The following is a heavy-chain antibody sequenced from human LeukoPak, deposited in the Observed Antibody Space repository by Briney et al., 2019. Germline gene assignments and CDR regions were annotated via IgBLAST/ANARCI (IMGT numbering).Heavy chain of an antibody. D-gene: IGHD2-2*01. CDR1: GYTFTGYY. V-gene: IGHV1-2*02. J-gene: IGHJ6*03. CDR2: INPNSGGT. CDR3: ARGPAPDYCSSTSCYYYYYYYMDV. Sequence: ASVKVSCKASGYTFTGYYMHWVRQAPGQGLEWMGWINPNSGGTNYAQKFQGRVTMTRDTSISTAYMELSRLRSDDTAVYYCARGPAPDYCSSTSCYYYYYYYMDVWGKGTTVTVSS.